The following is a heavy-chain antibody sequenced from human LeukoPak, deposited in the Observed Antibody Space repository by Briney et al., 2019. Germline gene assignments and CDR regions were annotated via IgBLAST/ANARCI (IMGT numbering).Heavy chain of an antibody. CDR2: IYYSGST. J-gene: IGHJ4*02. V-gene: IGHV4-39*01. CDR1: GGSISSSSYY. D-gene: IGHD1-14*01. Sequence: SETLSLTCTVSGGSISSSSYYSGWVRQPPGKGLEWIGSIYYSGSTYYNPSLKSRVTISVDTSKNQFSLKLSSVTAADTAVYYCARQTIRYFDSWGQGTLVTVSS. CDR3: ARQTIRYFDS.